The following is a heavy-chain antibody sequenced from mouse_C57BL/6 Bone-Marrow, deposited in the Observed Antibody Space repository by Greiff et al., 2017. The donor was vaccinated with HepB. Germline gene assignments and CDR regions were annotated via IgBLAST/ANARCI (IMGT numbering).Heavy chain of an antibody. CDR2: ISNLAYSI. Sequence: EVMLVESGGGLVQPGGSLKLSCAASGFTFSDYGMAWVRQAPRKGPEWVAFISNLAYSIYYADTVTGRFTIPGENAKNTLYLEMSSLRSEDTAMYYCARRDYGDYFDYWGQGTTLTVSS. J-gene: IGHJ2*01. D-gene: IGHD2-4*01. CDR3: ARRDYGDYFDY. CDR1: GFTFSDYG. V-gene: IGHV5-15*01.